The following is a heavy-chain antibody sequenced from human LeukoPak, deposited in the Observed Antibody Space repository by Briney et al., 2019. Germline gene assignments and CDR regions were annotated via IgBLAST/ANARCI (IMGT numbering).Heavy chain of an antibody. CDR3: AKIEGKYQLANVPDH. J-gene: IGHJ4*02. CDR2: IRYDGNNK. D-gene: IGHD2-2*01. V-gene: IGHV3-30*02. Sequence: PGGSLRLSCAASGFTFSTYGMHGVRQAPGKGLEWVAFIRYDGNNKYYADFAKGRFTISRDNSKNTLYLHMNSLRTEDTAVYYCAKIEGKYQLANVPDHWGQGTLVTVSS. CDR1: GFTFSTYG.